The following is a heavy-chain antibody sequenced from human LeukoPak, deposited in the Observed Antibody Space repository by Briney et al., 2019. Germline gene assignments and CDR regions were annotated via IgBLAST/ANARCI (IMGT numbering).Heavy chain of an antibody. D-gene: IGHD3-10*01. CDR1: GFTFSSYS. J-gene: IGHJ4*02. Sequence: QPGGSLSLSCAASGFTFSSYSMNWVRQAPGKGLEWVSYISSSSSTIYYADSVKGRFTISRDNAKNSLYLQMNSLRAEDTAVYYCARDSMVRGVIPFDYWGQGTLVTVSS. CDR3: ARDSMVRGVIPFDY. CDR2: ISSSSSTI. V-gene: IGHV3-48*01.